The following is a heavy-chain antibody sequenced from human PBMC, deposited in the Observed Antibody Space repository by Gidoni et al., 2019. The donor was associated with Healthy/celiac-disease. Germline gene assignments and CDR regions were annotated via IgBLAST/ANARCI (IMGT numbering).Heavy chain of an antibody. CDR3: ANLLSAVADPSGAFDI. V-gene: IGHV3-23*01. D-gene: IGHD6-19*01. CDR1: TFSSYA. J-gene: IGHJ3*02. CDR2: ISGSGGST. Sequence: TFSSYAMSWVRQAPGKGLEWVSAISGSGGSTYYADSVKGRFTISRDNSKNTLYLQMNSLRAEDTAVYYCANLLSAVADPSGAFDIWGQGTMVTVSS.